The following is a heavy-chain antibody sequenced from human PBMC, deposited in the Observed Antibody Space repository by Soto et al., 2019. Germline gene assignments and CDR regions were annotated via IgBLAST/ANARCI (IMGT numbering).Heavy chain of an antibody. J-gene: IGHJ5*02. CDR2: VYFSGNT. CDR1: GGSLSSHY. CDR3: GSVRPSGYVLS. Sequence: SETLSLTCTVSGGSLSSHYWTWIRQSPGKGLEWIGYVYFSGNTNYNPSLKSRVTISIDTSKNQFSLRLASVTAADTAFYYCGSVRPSGYVLSWGQGTLVTVAS. D-gene: IGHD6-25*01. V-gene: IGHV4-59*11.